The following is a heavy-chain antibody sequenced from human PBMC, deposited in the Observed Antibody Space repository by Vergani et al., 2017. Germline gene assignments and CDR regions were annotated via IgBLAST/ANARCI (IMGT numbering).Heavy chain of an antibody. V-gene: IGHV4-39*01. Sequence: QMQLQESAPGLVKASETLSLTCTVSGDSIISRSYYWGWIRQPPGKGLEWIGSIYNSGNGDSSSSLKSLVTISADTSKNQFSLRLTSVTAADTAVYYCASGKYYSDSTSHFRGRYFDVWGRGTLVTVPS. CDR1: GDSIISRSYY. D-gene: IGHD3-16*01. CDR3: ASGKYYSDSTSHFRGRYFDV. J-gene: IGHJ2*01. CDR2: IYNSGNG.